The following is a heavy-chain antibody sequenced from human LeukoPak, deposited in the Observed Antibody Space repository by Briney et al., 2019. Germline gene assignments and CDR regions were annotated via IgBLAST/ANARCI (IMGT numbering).Heavy chain of an antibody. V-gene: IGHV1-2*02. CDR3: ARGGYYDSSGFDN. CDR2: INPNSGGT. D-gene: IGHD3-22*01. CDR1: GYTFTAYY. J-gene: IGHJ4*02. Sequence: ASVKVSCKASGYTFTAYYMHWVRQAPGHGLEWMGWINPNSGGTNYAQKFQGRVTMTRDTSISTAYMELSRLRSDDTAVYHCARGGYYDSSGFDNWGQGTLVTVSS.